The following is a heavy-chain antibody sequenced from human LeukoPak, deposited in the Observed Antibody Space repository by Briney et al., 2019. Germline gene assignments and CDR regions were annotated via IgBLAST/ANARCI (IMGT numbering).Heavy chain of an antibody. CDR1: GYTFTGYY. V-gene: IGHV1-2*04. Sequence: VASVKVSCKASGYTFTGYYLHWIRQAPGQGPEWMGRINPNTGGTNYAQKFQGWATMTRDTSIGTAYLDSGNLKSDDTAVYYCARDAGIWFGEANYGVDVWGKGTTVTVSS. CDR3: ARDAGIWFGEANYGVDV. CDR2: INPNTGGT. J-gene: IGHJ6*04. D-gene: IGHD3-10*01.